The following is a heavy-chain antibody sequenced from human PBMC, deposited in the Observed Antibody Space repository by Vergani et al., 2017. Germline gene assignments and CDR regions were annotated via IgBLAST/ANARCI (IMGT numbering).Heavy chain of an antibody. J-gene: IGHJ3*02. CDR2: IYYSGST. CDR1: GGSFSDYY. Sequence: QVQLQQWGAGLLKPSETLSLTCAVYGGSFSDYYWSWIRQPPGKGLEWIGYIYYSGSTYYNPSLKSRVTISVDTSKNQFSLKLSSVTAADTAVYYCARHGTTTVTSYAFDIWGQGTMVTVSS. V-gene: IGHV4-34*01. CDR3: ARHGTTTVTSYAFDI. D-gene: IGHD4-17*01.